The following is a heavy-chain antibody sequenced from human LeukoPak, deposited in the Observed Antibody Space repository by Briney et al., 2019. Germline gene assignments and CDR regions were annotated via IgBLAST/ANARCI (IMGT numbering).Heavy chain of an antibody. V-gene: IGHV3-48*04. Sequence: PGGSLRLSCAASGFTFSSYSMNWVRQAPGKGLEWVSYISSSSSTIYYADSVKGRFTISRDNAKNSLYLQMNSLRAEDTAVYYCARERKGMYSSSWYWYFQHWGQGTLVTVSS. CDR2: ISSSSSTI. D-gene: IGHD6-13*01. CDR3: ARERKGMYSSSWYWYFQH. CDR1: GFTFSSYS. J-gene: IGHJ1*01.